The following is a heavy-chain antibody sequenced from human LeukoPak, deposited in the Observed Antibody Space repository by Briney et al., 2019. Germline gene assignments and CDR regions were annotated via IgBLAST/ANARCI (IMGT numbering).Heavy chain of an antibody. Sequence: GGSLRLSCAAYGFTFSSYAMSWVRQAPGKGLEWVSAISGSGGSTYYADSVKGRFTISRDNSKNTLYLQMNSLRAEDTAVYYCAKGLRVYYYDSSGYPGYWGQGTLVTVSS. D-gene: IGHD3-22*01. CDR3: AKGLRVYYYDSSGYPGY. V-gene: IGHV3-23*01. J-gene: IGHJ4*02. CDR2: ISGSGGST. CDR1: GFTFSSYA.